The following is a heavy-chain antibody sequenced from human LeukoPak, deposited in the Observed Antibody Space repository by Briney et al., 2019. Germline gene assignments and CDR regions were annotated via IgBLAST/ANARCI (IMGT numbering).Heavy chain of an antibody. CDR3: ARVGYSYGGEFDY. V-gene: IGHV3-21*01. CDR2: ISSSSSYI. CDR1: GFTFSTYA. J-gene: IGHJ4*02. D-gene: IGHD5-18*01. Sequence: GGSLRLSCAASGFTFSTYAMNWVRQAPGKGLEWVSSISSSSSYIYYADSVKGRFTISRDNAKNSLYLQMNSLRAEDTAVYYCARVGYSYGGEFDYWGQGTLVTVSS.